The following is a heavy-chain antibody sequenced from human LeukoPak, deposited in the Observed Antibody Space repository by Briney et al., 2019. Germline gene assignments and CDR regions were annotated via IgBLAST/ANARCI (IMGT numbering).Heavy chain of an antibody. CDR3: ARDSSDLFTGYYHF. CDR1: GYTFNEYY. Sequence: ASVTVSCMASGYTFNEYYVHWGRQAPGEGLEGMGWINPNSGRTNYAPKFQGRVTLTTESAISTAYMELSGVIAGDTGLYYCARDSSDLFTGYYHFWGQGTLVTVSS. D-gene: IGHD3-9*01. J-gene: IGHJ4*02. CDR2: INPNSGRT. V-gene: IGHV1-2*02.